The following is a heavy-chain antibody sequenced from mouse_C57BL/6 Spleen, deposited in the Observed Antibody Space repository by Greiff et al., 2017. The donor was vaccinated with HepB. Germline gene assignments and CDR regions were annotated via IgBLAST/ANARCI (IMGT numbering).Heavy chain of an antibody. J-gene: IGHJ2*01. Sequence: QVQLQQSGAELAKPGASVKLSCKASGYTFTSYWMHWVKQRPGQGLEWIGYINPSSGYTKYNQKFKDKVTLTADKSSSTAYMQLSSLTYEDSAVYYCARSGTGYFDYWGQGTTLTVSS. D-gene: IGHD4-1*01. V-gene: IGHV1-7*01. CDR3: ARSGTGYFDY. CDR1: GYTFTSYW. CDR2: INPSSGYT.